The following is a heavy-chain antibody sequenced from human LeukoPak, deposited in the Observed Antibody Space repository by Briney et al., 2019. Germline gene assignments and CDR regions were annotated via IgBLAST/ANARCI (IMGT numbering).Heavy chain of an antibody. V-gene: IGHV6-1*01. D-gene: IGHD2-21*02. CDR2: TYYRSQWYN. Sequence: SQTLSLTCAISGDSVSSTSAAWNSIRQSPSRGLEWLGGTYYRSQWYNEYAASVISRITINSDTSKNHFSLQLNSVTPGDTAVYYCARGVTYSFDYWGQGTLVTVSS. J-gene: IGHJ4*02. CDR3: ARGVTYSFDY. CDR1: GDSVSSTSAA.